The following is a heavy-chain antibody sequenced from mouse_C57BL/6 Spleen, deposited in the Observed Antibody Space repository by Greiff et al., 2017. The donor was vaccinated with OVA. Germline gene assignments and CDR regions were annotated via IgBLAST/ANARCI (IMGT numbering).Heavy chain of an antibody. CDR2: IYPGSGST. V-gene: IGHV1-55*01. CDR3: ARGYYGSRYFDV. Sequence: VQLQQPGAELVKPGASVKMSCKASGYTFTSYWITWVKQRPGQGLEWIGDIYPGSGSTNYNEKFKSKATLTVDTSSSTAYMQLSSLTSEDSAVYYCARGYYGSRYFDVWGTGATVTVSS. J-gene: IGHJ1*03. D-gene: IGHD1-1*01. CDR1: GYTFTSYW.